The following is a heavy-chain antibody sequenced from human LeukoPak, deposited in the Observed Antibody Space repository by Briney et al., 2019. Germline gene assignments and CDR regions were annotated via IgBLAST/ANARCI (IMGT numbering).Heavy chain of an antibody. CDR1: GFTFSSYA. V-gene: IGHV3-23*01. J-gene: IGHJ4*02. Sequence: GGSLRLSCAASGFTFSSYAMSWVRQAPGKGLEWVSAISGSGGSTYYADPVKGRFTISRDNSKNTLYLQMNSLRAEGTAVYYCAKPSSGWYYFDYWGQGTLVTVSS. D-gene: IGHD6-19*01. CDR2: ISGSGGST. CDR3: AKPSSGWYYFDY.